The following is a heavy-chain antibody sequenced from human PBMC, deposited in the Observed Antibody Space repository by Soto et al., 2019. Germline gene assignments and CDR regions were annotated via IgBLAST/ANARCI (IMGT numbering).Heavy chain of an antibody. CDR1: GGSFSGYY. J-gene: IGHJ4*02. V-gene: IGHV4-34*01. CDR2: INHSGST. D-gene: IGHD5-12*01. CDR3: ARKRESGYDLEY. Sequence: QVQLQQWGAGLLKPSETLSLTCAVYGGSFSGYYWSWIRQPPGKGLEWIGEINHSGSTNYNPSLKSRVTISVDTSKNQFSLKLSSVTAADTAVYYCARKRESGYDLEYWGQGTLVTVSS.